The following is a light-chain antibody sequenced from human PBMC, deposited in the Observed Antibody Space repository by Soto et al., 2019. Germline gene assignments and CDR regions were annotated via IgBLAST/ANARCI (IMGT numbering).Light chain of an antibody. J-gene: IGLJ1*01. Sequence: QSVLTQAPSVSGAPGQRVTISCTGSSSNIGAGYDVHWYQQLPGTAPRLLIYGNTKRPSGVPDRFSGSKSATSASLAITGLQAADEADYFCKSYAGSNTYVFGSGTKLTVL. V-gene: IGLV1-40*01. CDR2: GNT. CDR1: SSNIGAGYD. CDR3: KSYAGSNTYV.